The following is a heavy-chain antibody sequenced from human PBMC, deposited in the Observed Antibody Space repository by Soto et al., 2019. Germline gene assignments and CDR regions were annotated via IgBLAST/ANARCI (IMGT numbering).Heavy chain of an antibody. CDR2: ISGTSGRT. CDR1: GFTFSSYA. V-gene: IGHV3-23*01. J-gene: IGHJ4*02. D-gene: IGHD6-19*01. Sequence: EVQLLESGGGLVQPGGSLRLSCAASGFTFSSYAMNWVRQAPGKGLEWVSSISGTSGRTYYSDSVGGGFTMPRDNSKNTLYLQIDSLRAEDTAVYYCAKDEGSGWYYFDSWGQGTLVSVSS. CDR3: AKDEGSGWYYFDS.